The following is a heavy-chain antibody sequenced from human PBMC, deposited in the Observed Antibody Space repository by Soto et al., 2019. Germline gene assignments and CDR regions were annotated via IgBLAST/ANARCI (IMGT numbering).Heavy chain of an antibody. CDR2: IIPIFGTA. Sequence: QVQLVQSGAEVKKPGSSVKVSCKASGGTFSSYAISWVRQAPGPGLEWMGGIIPIFGTANYAQKFQGRVKITADESTSTAYMELSSLRAEDTAVYYCERVPSYGGWFDPWGQGTLVTVSS. D-gene: IGHD4-17*01. CDR3: ERVPSYGGWFDP. J-gene: IGHJ5*02. CDR1: GGTFSSYA. V-gene: IGHV1-69*12.